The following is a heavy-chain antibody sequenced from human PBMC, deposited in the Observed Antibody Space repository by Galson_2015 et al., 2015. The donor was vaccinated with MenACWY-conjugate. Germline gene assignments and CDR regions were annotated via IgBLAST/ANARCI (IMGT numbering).Heavy chain of an antibody. CDR3: ARGGFTYGDAFDI. Sequence: QSGAEVKKPGESLKISCKDSGYSFTSYWIGWVRQMPGKGLEWMGIVYPGDSETRCSPSFQGQVTISADKSISTAYLQWSSLKASGTAMYYCARGGFTYGDAFDIWGQGTMVTVSS. CDR2: VYPGDSET. CDR1: GYSFTSYW. V-gene: IGHV5-51*03. D-gene: IGHD5-18*01. J-gene: IGHJ3*02.